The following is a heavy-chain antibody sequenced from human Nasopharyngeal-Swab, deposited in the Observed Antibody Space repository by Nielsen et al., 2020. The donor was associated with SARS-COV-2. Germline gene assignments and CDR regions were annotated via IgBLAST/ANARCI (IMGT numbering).Heavy chain of an antibody. Sequence: ASVKVSCKASGYTFTGYYMHWVRQAPGQGLEWMGRINPNSGGTNYAQKLQGRVTMTTDTSTSTAYMELRSLRSDDTAVYYCARGGGGSGSRYYYYYYMDVWGKGTTVTVSS. CDR1: GYTFTGYY. J-gene: IGHJ6*03. V-gene: IGHV1-2*06. CDR3: ARGGGGSGSRYYYYYYMDV. D-gene: IGHD3-10*01. CDR2: INPNSGGT.